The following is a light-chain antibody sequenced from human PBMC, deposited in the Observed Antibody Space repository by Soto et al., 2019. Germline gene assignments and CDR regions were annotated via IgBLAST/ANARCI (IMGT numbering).Light chain of an antibody. CDR3: QQYGSSPLT. V-gene: IGKV3-20*01. Sequence: EIVLTQSPGTLSLSPGERATLPCRASQSVRNNNLAWYQQKPGQAPRLLIYGASSRATGIPDRFSGSGSGTDFTLSISRLEPEDFALYYCQQYGSSPLTFGGGTKVEIK. CDR1: QSVRNNN. J-gene: IGKJ4*01. CDR2: GAS.